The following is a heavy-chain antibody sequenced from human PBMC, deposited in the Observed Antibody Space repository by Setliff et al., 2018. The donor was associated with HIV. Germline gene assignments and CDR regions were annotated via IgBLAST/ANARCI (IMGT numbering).Heavy chain of an antibody. D-gene: IGHD2-2*01. CDR2: INTGNGNT. Sequence: ASVKVSCKASGGTFSSFAIHWVRQAPGQRPEWMGWINTGNGNTKYSQKFQDRVTITRDTSANTVYMELNSLRSEDTAVYYCARDRCNSVACYLYNWFDPWGQGTLVTVSS. CDR3: ARDRCNSVACYLYNWFDP. V-gene: IGHV1-3*04. CDR1: GGTFSSFA. J-gene: IGHJ5*02.